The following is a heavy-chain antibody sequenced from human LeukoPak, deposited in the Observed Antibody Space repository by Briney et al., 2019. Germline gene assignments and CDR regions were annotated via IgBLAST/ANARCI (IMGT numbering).Heavy chain of an antibody. V-gene: IGHV3-49*03. CDR3: TRGGCSSTSCYAVVFFDY. CDR2: IRSKAYGGTT. CDR1: GFTFGDYA. Sequence: GGSLRLSCTASGFTFGDYAMSWFRQAPGKGLEWVGFIRSKAYGGTTEYAASVKGRSTISRDDSKSIAYLQMNSLKTEDTAVYYCTRGGCSSTSCYAVVFFDYWGQGTLVTVSS. D-gene: IGHD2-2*01. J-gene: IGHJ4*02.